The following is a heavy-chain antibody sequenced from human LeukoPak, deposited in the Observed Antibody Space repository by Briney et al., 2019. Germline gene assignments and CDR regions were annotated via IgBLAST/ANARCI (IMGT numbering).Heavy chain of an antibody. D-gene: IGHD2-2*01. V-gene: IGHV3-21*01. Sequence: GGSLTLSCAASGFTFGAYTMNWVRQAPGKGLEWVTCIFSRSESILYADSVKGRFTISRDNAKNSLYLQMDSLRAEDTAVYYCARDFLHSSTSRPFDYWGQGTLVTVSS. CDR1: GFTFGAYT. CDR3: ARDFLHSSTSRPFDY. CDR2: IFSRSESI. J-gene: IGHJ4*02.